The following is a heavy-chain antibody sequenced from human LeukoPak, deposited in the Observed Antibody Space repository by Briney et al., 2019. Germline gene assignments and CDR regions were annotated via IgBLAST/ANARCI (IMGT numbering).Heavy chain of an antibody. J-gene: IGHJ6*02. CDR1: GGSISSYY. CDR3: ARDRRDYYYGMDV. Sequence: SETLSLTCTVSGGSISSYYRSWIRQPPGKGLEWIGYIYYSGSTNYNPSLKSRVTISVDTSKNQFSLKLSSVTAADTAVYYCARDRRDYYYGMDVWGQGTTVTVSS. V-gene: IGHV4-59*01. CDR2: IYYSGST.